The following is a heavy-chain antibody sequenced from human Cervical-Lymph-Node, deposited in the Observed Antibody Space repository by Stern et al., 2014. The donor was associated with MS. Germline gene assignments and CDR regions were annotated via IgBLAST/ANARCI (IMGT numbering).Heavy chain of an antibody. CDR1: GYSFANFW. V-gene: IGHV5-51*03. D-gene: IGHD4-23*01. CDR3: ARRGLGNDGADH. CDR2: IYPVDSDT. J-gene: IGHJ4*02. Sequence: EVQLVESGAEVRKPGESLKISCKVSGYSFANFWIGWVRQVPGKGLEWMGIIYPVDSDTRYSPSFQGQVPLSADESISTAYLQWSSLKASDTGIYYCARRGLGNDGADHWGQGALVTVSS.